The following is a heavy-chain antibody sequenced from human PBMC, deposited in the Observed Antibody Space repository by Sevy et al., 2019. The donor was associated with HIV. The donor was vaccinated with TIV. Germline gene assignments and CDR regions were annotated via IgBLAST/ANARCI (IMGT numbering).Heavy chain of an antibody. CDR2: IKLGGNDK. V-gene: IGHV3-7*01. CDR3: VRDGDGDFDI. D-gene: IGHD4-17*01. Sequence: ETLSLTCAVYGGSFSGYYWSWIRQPPGKGLEWVANIKLGGNDKSYVDSVKGRFTISRDNAEKSLFLQMNSLRADDTAIYYCVRDGDGDFDIWGQGTMVTVSS. CDR1: GGSFSGYY. J-gene: IGHJ3*02.